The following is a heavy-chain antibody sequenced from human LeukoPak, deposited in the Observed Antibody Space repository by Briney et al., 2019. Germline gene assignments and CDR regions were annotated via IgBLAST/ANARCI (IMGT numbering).Heavy chain of an antibody. V-gene: IGHV3-33*01. CDR1: GFTFSSYG. J-gene: IGHJ6*02. CDR3: ARERWGGNFQWLVLKPYYYYGMDV. D-gene: IGHD6-19*01. Sequence: PGGSLRLSCAASGFTFSSYGMHWVRQAPGKGLEWVAVIWYDGSNKYYADSVKGRFTISRDNSKNTLYLQMNSLRAEDTAVYYCARERWGGNFQWLVLKPYYYYGMDVWGQGTTVTVSS. CDR2: IWYDGSNK.